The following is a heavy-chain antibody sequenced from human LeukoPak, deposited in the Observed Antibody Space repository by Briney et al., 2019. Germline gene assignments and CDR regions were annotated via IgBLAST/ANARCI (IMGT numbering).Heavy chain of an antibody. J-gene: IGHJ4*02. CDR1: GYTLTELS. CDR3: ATKIFGVVIWYYFDY. Sequence: ASVKVSCKVSGYTLTELSMHWVRQAPGKGLEWMGGFDPGGGETIYAQKFQGRVTMTEDTSTDTAYMELSSLRSEDTAVYYCATKIFGVVIWYYFDYWGQGTLVTVSS. V-gene: IGHV1-24*01. D-gene: IGHD3-3*01. CDR2: FDPGGGET.